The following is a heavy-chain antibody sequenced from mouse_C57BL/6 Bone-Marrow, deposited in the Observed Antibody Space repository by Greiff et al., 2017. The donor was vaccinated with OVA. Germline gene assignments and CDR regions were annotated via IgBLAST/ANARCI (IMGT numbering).Heavy chain of an antibody. V-gene: IGHV5-4*03. D-gene: IGHD2-4*01. CDR1: GFTFSSYA. Sequence: EVKLMESGGGLVKPGGSLKLSCAASGFTFSSYAMSWVRQTPEKRLEWVATISDGGSYTYYPDNVKGRFTISRDNAKNNLYLQMSHLKSEDTAMYYCADYHYWGQGTTLTVSS. CDR3: ADYHY. J-gene: IGHJ2*01. CDR2: ISDGGSYT.